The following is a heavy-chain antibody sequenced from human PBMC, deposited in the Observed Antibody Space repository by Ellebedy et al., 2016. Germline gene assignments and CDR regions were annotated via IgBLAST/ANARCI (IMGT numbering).Heavy chain of an antibody. Sequence: ASVKVSXKASRYTFTSYDINWVRQATGQGLEWMGWMNPNSGNTGYAQKFQGRVTMTRNTSISTAYMELSSLRSDDTAVYYCARDGGSSSAHLDYWGQGTLVTVSS. D-gene: IGHD6-6*01. V-gene: IGHV1-8*01. CDR3: ARDGGSSSAHLDY. J-gene: IGHJ4*02. CDR1: RYTFTSYD. CDR2: MNPNSGNT.